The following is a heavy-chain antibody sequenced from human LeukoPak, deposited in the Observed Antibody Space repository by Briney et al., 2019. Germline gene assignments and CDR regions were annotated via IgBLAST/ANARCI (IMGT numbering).Heavy chain of an antibody. CDR2: IIPILGIA. V-gene: IGHV1-69*04. CDR3: ARDQDSSGWYFVDY. Sequence: SVKVSCKASGGTFSSYAISWVRQALGQGLEWMGRIIPILGIANYAQKFQGRVTITADKSTSTAYMELSSLRSEDTAVYYCARDQDSSGWYFVDYWGQGTLVTVSS. CDR1: GGTFSSYA. J-gene: IGHJ4*02. D-gene: IGHD6-19*01.